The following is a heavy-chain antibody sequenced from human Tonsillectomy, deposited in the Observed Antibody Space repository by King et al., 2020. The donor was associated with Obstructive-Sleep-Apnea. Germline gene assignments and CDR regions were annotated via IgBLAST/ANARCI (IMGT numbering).Heavy chain of an antibody. V-gene: IGHV3-30*04. CDR1: GFTFSSYA. CDR2: ISYDGSNK. J-gene: IGHJ4*02. CDR3: ASSNAIDY. Sequence: VQLVESGGGVVQPGRSLRLSCAASGFTFSSYAMHWVRQAPGKGLEWVVVISYDGSNKYYADSVKGRFTISRDNSKNTLYLQMNSLRAEDTAVYYCASSNAIDYWGQGTLVTVSS.